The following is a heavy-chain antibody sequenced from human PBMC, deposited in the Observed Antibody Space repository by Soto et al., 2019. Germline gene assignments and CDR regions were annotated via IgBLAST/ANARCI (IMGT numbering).Heavy chain of an antibody. V-gene: IGHV3-64*07. Sequence: EVQLVESGGGLVQPGGSLRLSCAGSGFSFINHHMHWVRQAPGKGLEYVSGISASGSTIYYADSVKGRFTISRDNSKNTLFLQMGDLRNEDMAVYYCARVRKTYGAYDYWGQGTLVTVSS. CDR2: ISASGSTI. CDR3: ARVRKTYGAYDY. D-gene: IGHD4-17*01. CDR1: GFSFINHH. J-gene: IGHJ4*02.